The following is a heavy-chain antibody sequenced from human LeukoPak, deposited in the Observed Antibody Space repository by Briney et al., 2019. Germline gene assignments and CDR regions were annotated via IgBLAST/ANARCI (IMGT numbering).Heavy chain of an antibody. CDR3: ARRPFEDYFFDY. V-gene: IGHV4-61*08. D-gene: IGHD3/OR15-3a*01. Sequence: SETPSLTCTVSGGSVNSRDFYWVWIRQPPGKGLEWIGQIYYSGSANYNPSLKSRVTISLDTSKNQFSLKLSSVTAADTAVYYCARRPFEDYFFDYWGQGTLVTVSS. J-gene: IGHJ4*02. CDR2: IYYSGSA. CDR1: GGSVNSRDFY.